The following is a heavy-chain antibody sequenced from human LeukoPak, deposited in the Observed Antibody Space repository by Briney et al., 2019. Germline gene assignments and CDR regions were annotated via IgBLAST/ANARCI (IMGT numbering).Heavy chain of an antibody. V-gene: IGHV1-2*02. D-gene: IGHD6-19*01. CDR1: GYTFTGYY. CDR3: ARDLKRGYSSGRYSWGTGSSNDY. Sequence: GASVTVSCKASGYTFTGYYMHWVRQAPAQGLEWMGWINPNSGGTNYAQNFQGRVTMTRDTSTSTAYMELRSLRSDDTAVYYCARDLKRGYSSGRYSWGTGSSNDYWGQGTLVTVSS. J-gene: IGHJ4*02. CDR2: INPNSGGT.